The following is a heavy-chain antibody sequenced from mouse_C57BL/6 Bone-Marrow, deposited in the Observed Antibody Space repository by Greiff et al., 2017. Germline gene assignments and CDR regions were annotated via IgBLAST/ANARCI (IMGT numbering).Heavy chain of an antibody. CDR3: SRQVTTVLATKCFDD. V-gene: IGHV5-9*01. J-gene: IGHJ1*03. CDR1: GFTFSSYT. D-gene: IGHD1-1*01. CDR2: ISGGGGNP. Sequence: EVQLVESGGGLVKPGGSLKLSCAASGFTFSSYTMSWVRQTPEKRLQWVAAISGGGGNPYYPDSVKGRFTIPRDNDKNILYLQMSRLRSEDTALYYCSRQVTTVLATKCFDDWGTGTTVTVSS.